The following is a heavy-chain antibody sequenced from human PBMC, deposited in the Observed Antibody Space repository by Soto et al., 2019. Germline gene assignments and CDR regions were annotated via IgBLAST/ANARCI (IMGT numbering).Heavy chain of an antibody. CDR3: ARESRFLEWLSLNWFDP. CDR2: TRNRANSYTT. D-gene: IGHD3-3*01. Sequence: PGGSLRLSCAASGFSISDHFVDWVRQAPGKGLEWVGRTRNRANSYTTEYAASVKGRFTISRDDSRNSVYLQMNSLRDEDTAVYYCARESRFLEWLSLNWFDPWGQGTLVTVSS. V-gene: IGHV3-72*01. J-gene: IGHJ5*02. CDR1: GFSISDHF.